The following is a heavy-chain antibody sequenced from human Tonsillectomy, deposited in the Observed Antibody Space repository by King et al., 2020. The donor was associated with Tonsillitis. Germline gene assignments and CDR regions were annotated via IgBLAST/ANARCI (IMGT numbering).Heavy chain of an antibody. Sequence: QLVQSGAEVKKPGSSVKVSCKASGGTFSSHGITWVRQAPGQGLEWMGRIIPILGTTNYAQQFQGRVTLTADKSTSTAYMELSSLRSEDTAVYYCARLGYRAYNYGYYYYYGMDVWGQGTTVTVSS. J-gene: IGHJ6*02. CDR2: IIPILGTT. CDR1: GGTFSSHG. CDR3: ARLGYRAYNYGYYYYYGMDV. V-gene: IGHV1-69*09. D-gene: IGHD5-24*01.